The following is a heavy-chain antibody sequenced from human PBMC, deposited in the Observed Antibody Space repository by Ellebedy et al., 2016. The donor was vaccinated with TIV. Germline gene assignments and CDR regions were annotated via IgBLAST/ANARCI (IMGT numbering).Heavy chain of an antibody. D-gene: IGHD6-19*01. CDR2: VYNTGYI. CDR3: ARDPDYSSGWGGFDS. J-gene: IGHJ4*02. Sequence: MPSETLSLTCTVSGGPVSRYYWTWIRQPPGKALEWIGYVYNTGYIKYNHSLQSRVTISQDPSKNQFSLKLTSVTAADAAVYYCARDPDYSSGWGGFDSWGQGALVTVSS. V-gene: IGHV4-59*02. CDR1: GGPVSRYY.